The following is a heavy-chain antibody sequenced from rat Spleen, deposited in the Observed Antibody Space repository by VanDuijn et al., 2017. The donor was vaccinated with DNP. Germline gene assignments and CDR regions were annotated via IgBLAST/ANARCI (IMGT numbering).Heavy chain of an antibody. D-gene: IGHD1-5*01. J-gene: IGHJ2*01. Sequence: QVQLKESGPGLVQPSQTLSLTCTVSGFSLTSYGVSWVRQPPGKGLEWIAAISGAGSTYINSALKSRLIISRDTSQSQVFVKMNSLKTEDTAMYFCASGGGIIFEFWGQGVMVTVSS. CDR3: ASGGGIIFEF. CDR1: GFSLTSYG. V-gene: IGHV2S12*01. CDR2: ISGAGST.